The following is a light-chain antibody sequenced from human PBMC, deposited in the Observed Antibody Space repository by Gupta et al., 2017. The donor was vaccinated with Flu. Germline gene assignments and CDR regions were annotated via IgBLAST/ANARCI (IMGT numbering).Light chain of an antibody. CDR3: QQLKT. Sequence: LTQSPSFLSAAVGDRVTITCRASQGISSYLAGDQQKPGRAPNLLIYGASALHSGVTSRFSGSVSGTEFTLTISSLQPEDFATYYCQQLKTFGQGTKVEMK. J-gene: IGKJ1*01. V-gene: IGKV1-9*01. CDR1: QGISSY. CDR2: GAS.